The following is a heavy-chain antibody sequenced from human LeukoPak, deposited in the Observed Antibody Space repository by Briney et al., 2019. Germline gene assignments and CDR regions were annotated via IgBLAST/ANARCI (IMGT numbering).Heavy chain of an antibody. CDR1: GFTFSSYA. CDR2: ISGSGGST. Sequence: PVGSLRLSCAASGFTFSSYAMSWVRQAPGKGLEWVSAISGSGGSTYYADSVKGRFTISRDNSKNTLYLQMNSLRAEDTAVYYCAKDPGGIAAAGMGYYFDYRGQGTLVTVSS. J-gene: IGHJ4*02. V-gene: IGHV3-23*01. CDR3: AKDPGGIAAAGMGYYFDY. D-gene: IGHD6-13*01.